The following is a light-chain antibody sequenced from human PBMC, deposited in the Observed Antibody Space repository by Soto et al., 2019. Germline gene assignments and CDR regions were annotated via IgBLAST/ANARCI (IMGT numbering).Light chain of an antibody. CDR1: SSNIGSNT. J-gene: IGLJ1*01. V-gene: IGLV1-44*01. CDR3: QVWDRSSDHYV. Sequence: QSVLTQPPSASGTPGQRVTISCSGSSSNIGSNTVNWYQQLPGTAPKLLIYTNNQRPSGVPERFSGSNSGNTATLTISRVEDGDEADYHCQVWDRSSDHYVFGTGTKVTVL. CDR2: TNN.